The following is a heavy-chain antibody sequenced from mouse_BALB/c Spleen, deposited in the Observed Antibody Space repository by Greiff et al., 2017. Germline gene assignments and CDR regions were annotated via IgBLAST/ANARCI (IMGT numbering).Heavy chain of an antibody. Sequence: VQLQQSGPGLVKPSQSLSLTCSVTGYSITSGYYWNWIRQFPGNKLEWMGYISYDGSNNYNPSLKNRISITRDTSKNQFFLKLNSVTTEDTATYYCAREGTTGAMDYWGQGTSVTVSS. D-gene: IGHD1-1*01. V-gene: IGHV3-6*02. CDR1: GYSITSGYY. J-gene: IGHJ4*01. CDR2: ISYDGSN. CDR3: AREGTTGAMDY.